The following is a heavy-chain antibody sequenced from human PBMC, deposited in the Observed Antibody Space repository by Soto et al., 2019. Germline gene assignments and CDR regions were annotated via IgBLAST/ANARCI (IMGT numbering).Heavy chain of an antibody. CDR1: GFTFDDYA. J-gene: IGHJ4*02. V-gene: IGHV3-9*01. CDR3: AKGPYDSTGYYNFDF. Sequence: VQLVESGGGLVQPGGSLRLSCAASGFTFDDYAVHWVRQAPGKGLEWVSGLSWNSVAIGYADSVKGRFTISRDNAKNSLYLQMNSLRVEDTALYYCAKGPYDSTGYYNFDFWGQGILVTVSS. D-gene: IGHD3-22*01. CDR2: LSWNSVAI.